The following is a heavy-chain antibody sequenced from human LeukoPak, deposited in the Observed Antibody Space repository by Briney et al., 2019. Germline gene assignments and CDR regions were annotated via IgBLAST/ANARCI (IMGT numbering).Heavy chain of an antibody. Sequence: SVKVSCKASGYTFISYGISWVRQAPGQGLEWMGGIIPIFGTANYAQKFQGRVTITADESTSTAYMELSSLRSEDTAVYYCARAEKYYYDSSGYYVPFDYWGQGTLVTVSS. CDR2: IIPIFGTA. CDR1: GYTFISYG. V-gene: IGHV1-69*13. D-gene: IGHD3-22*01. CDR3: ARAEKYYYDSSGYYVPFDY. J-gene: IGHJ4*02.